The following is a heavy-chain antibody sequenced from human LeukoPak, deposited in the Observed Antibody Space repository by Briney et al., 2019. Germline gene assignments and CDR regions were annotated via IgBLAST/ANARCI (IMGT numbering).Heavy chain of an antibody. J-gene: IGHJ4*02. V-gene: IGHV4-59*01. D-gene: IGHD2-2*01. Sequence: PSETLSLTCTVSGGSISSYYWSWIRQPPGKGLEWIGYVYYSGSTNYNPSLKSRVTISVDTSRNQFSLKLSSVTAADTAVYYYARDSCTSTSCLFDYWGQGTLVTVSS. CDR1: GGSISSYY. CDR2: VYYSGST. CDR3: ARDSCTSTSCLFDY.